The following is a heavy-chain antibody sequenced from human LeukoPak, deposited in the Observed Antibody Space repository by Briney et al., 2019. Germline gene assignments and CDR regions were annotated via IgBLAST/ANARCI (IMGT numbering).Heavy chain of an antibody. J-gene: IGHJ5*02. CDR3: ARDGPGGSYGHNWFDP. CDR2: IYTSGST. CDR1: GGSISSGSYY. V-gene: IGHV4-61*02. Sequence: PSETLSLTCTVSGGSISSGSYYWSWIRQPAGTGLEWIGRIYTSGSTNYNPSLKSRVTISVDTSKNQFSLKPSSVTAADTAVYYCARDGPGGSYGHNWFDPWGQGTLVTVSS. D-gene: IGHD5-18*01.